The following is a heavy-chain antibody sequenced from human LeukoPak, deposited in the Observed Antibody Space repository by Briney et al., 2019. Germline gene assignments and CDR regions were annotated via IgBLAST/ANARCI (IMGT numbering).Heavy chain of an antibody. Sequence: GASVKVSCKASGYTFTSYYMHWVRQAPGQGLEWMGIINPSGGSTSYAQKFQGRVTMTRDTSTCTVYMELSSLRSEDTAVYYCARVGLATPFDYWGQGTLVTVSS. CDR3: ARVGLATPFDY. V-gene: IGHV1-46*03. CDR2: INPSGGST. CDR1: GYTFTSYY. J-gene: IGHJ4*02. D-gene: IGHD2-15*01.